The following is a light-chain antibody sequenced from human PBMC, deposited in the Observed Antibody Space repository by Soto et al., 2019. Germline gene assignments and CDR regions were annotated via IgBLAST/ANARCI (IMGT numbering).Light chain of an antibody. Sequence: DIQMTQSPSTLSASAGDRVTITCRASQSISTWLAWYQQKPGKAPKLLIYGASSLASGVPSRFSGSGSGTEFTLTISSLQPDDFATYYCQQHNGYSERMFGQGTKVE. CDR1: QSISTW. J-gene: IGKJ1*01. V-gene: IGKV1-5*01. CDR2: GAS. CDR3: QQHNGYSERM.